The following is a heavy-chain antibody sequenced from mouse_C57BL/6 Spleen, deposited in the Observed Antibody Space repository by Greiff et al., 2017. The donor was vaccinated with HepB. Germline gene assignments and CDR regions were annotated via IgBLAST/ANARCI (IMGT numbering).Heavy chain of an antibody. CDR3: ARSWDAGFDY. CDR1: GFTFSDYY. D-gene: IGHD4-1*01. Sequence: DVHLVESEGGLVQPGSSMKLSCTASGFTFSDYYMAWVRQVPEKGLEWVANINYDGSSTYYLDSLKSRFIISRDNAKNILYLQMSSLKSEDTATYYCARSWDAGFDYWSQGTTLTVSS. V-gene: IGHV5-16*01. CDR2: INYDGSST. J-gene: IGHJ2*01.